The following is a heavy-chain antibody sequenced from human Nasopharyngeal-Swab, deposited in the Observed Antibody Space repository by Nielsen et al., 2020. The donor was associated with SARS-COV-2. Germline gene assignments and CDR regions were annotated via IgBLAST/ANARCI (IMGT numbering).Heavy chain of an antibody. CDR1: GFSLSTSGMC. V-gene: IGHV2-70*11. Sequence: SGPTLLQPTQTLTLTCTFSGFSLSTSGMCVSWIRQPPGKALEWLARIDWDDDKYYSTSLKTRLTISKDTSKNQVVLTMTNMDPVDTATYYCARTPYSTRGLDFDYWGQGTLVTVSS. J-gene: IGHJ4*02. D-gene: IGHD2/OR15-2a*01. CDR3: ARTPYSTRGLDFDY. CDR2: IDWDDDK.